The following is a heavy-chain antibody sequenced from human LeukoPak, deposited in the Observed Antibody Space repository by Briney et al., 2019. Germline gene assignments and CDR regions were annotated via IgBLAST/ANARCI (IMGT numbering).Heavy chain of an antibody. J-gene: IGHJ4*02. CDR2: IYYSGYT. CDR3: ARGQVYFDF. CDR1: GASICSYY. Sequence: PSETLSLTCTVSGASICSYYWSWVRQPPGKGLEYIGYIYYSGYTNYNPSLKSRVTISLDTSRNKFSLKLSSVTAADTAVYYCARGQVYFDFWGQGTLVTVSS. V-gene: IGHV4-59*01.